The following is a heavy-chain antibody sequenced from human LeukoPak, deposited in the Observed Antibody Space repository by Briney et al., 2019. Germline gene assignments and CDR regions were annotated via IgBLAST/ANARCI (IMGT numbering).Heavy chain of an antibody. V-gene: IGHV3-23*01. D-gene: IGHD3-22*01. CDR3: ARGYDSSGFGPFDY. Sequence: GGSLRLSCAASGFTFSSYAMSWVRQAPGKGLEWVSAISGSGGSTYYADSVKGRFTISRDNSKNTLYLQMNSLRAEDTAVYYCARGYDSSGFGPFDYWGQGTLVTVSS. CDR1: GFTFSSYA. CDR2: ISGSGGST. J-gene: IGHJ4*02.